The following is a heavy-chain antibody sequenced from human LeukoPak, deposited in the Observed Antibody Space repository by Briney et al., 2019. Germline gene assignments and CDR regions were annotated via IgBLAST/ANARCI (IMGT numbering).Heavy chain of an antibody. CDR3: AKDLAQSQLMNWFDP. J-gene: IGHJ5*02. CDR1: GFTFSSYS. CDR2: ISGSGGST. V-gene: IGHV3-23*01. Sequence: GGSLRLSCAASGFTFSSYSMSWVRQAPGKGLEWVSAISGSGGSTYYADSVKGRFTISRDNSKNTLYLQMNSLRAEDTAVYYCAKDLAQSQLMNWFDPWGQGTLVTVSS. D-gene: IGHD2-2*01.